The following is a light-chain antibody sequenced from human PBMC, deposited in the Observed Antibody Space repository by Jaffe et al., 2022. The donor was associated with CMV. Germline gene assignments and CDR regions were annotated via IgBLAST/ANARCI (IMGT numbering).Light chain of an antibody. J-gene: IGKJ2*01. CDR1: QSIDSH. V-gene: IGKV1-39*01. Sequence: DILMTQSPSSLSASVGDRVTITCRANQSIDSHLNWYQQKPGRAPKLLIYAVSDLQTGVPSRFSGSGSGTYFTLVIASLQPEDFATYYCQQSYTTLPYTFGQGTKLEIK. CDR2: AVS. CDR3: QQSYTTLPYT.